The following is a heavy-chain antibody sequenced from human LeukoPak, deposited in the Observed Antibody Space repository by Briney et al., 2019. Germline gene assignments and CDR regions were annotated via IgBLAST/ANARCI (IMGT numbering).Heavy chain of an antibody. V-gene: IGHV3-48*01. D-gene: IGHD1-26*01. Sequence: GGSLRLSCAASGFTFSRYSMSWVRQAPGRGLEWISYISRSSSSKYYADSVKGRFTISRDNARNSLHLQMNSLRAEDTAVYYCARDQEWELPHFFDYWGQGALVTVSS. J-gene: IGHJ4*02. CDR1: GFTFSRYS. CDR3: ARDQEWELPHFFDY. CDR2: ISRSSSSK.